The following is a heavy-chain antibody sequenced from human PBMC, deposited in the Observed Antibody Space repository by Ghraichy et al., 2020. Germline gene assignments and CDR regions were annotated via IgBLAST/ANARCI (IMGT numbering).Heavy chain of an antibody. Sequence: SVKVSCKASGGTFSSYAISWVRQAPGQGLEWMGGIIPIFGTANYAQKFQGRVTITADESTSTAYMELSSLRSEDTAVYYCARGFDGSYHFDYWGQGTLVTVSS. CDR1: GGTFSSYA. D-gene: IGHD1-26*01. J-gene: IGHJ4*02. CDR3: ARGFDGSYHFDY. V-gene: IGHV1-69*13. CDR2: IIPIFGTA.